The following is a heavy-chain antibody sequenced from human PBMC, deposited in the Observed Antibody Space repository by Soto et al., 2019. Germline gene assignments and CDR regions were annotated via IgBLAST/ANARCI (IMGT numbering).Heavy chain of an antibody. D-gene: IGHD4-17*01. CDR2: ISYDGSNK. CDR1: GFTFSSYA. Sequence: QVQLVESGGGVIKPGRSLRLSCAASGFTFSSYAMNWVRQAPGKGLEWVAVISYDGSNKYYADSVKGRFTISRDNSKNTLYLQMNSLRAEDTAVYYCARDWDDYGDSFDYWGQGTLVTVSS. CDR3: ARDWDDYGDSFDY. V-gene: IGHV3-30-3*01. J-gene: IGHJ4*02.